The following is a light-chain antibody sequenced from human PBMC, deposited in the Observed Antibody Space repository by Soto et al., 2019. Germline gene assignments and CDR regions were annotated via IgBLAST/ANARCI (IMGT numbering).Light chain of an antibody. Sequence: EIVLTQSPGTLSLSPGERATLSCRASQSVSSSYLAWYQQKPSQAPRLLIYGASSRATGIPDRFSGSGSGTDFTLTISRLEAEDFAVYCCQQYGSSPWTFGQGTKVEIK. J-gene: IGKJ1*01. CDR2: GAS. V-gene: IGKV3-20*01. CDR3: QQYGSSPWT. CDR1: QSVSSSY.